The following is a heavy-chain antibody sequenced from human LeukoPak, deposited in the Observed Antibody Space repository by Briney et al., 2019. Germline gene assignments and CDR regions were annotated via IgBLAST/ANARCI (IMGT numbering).Heavy chain of an antibody. CDR1: GFIFSYYG. J-gene: IGHJ4*02. Sequence: PGGSLGLSCAASGFIFSYYGMHWVRQAPGKGLEWVAFIRYDGSNKYYADSVKGRFTISRDNSKNTLYLQMNSLRAEDTAVYYCAKGPEFYCSGGSCTGGFDYWGQGTLVTVSS. CDR3: AKGPEFYCSGGSCTGGFDY. CDR2: IRYDGSNK. D-gene: IGHD2-15*01. V-gene: IGHV3-30*02.